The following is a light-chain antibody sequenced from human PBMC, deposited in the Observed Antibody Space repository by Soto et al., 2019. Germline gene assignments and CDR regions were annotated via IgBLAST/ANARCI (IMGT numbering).Light chain of an antibody. J-gene: IGLJ2*01. CDR3: ATWDDSLDGPV. CDR2: NNN. Sequence: QAVVTQPPSASGTPGQRVTISCSGSSSNIGSNTVNWYQQLPGTAPKLLIYNNNQRPSGVPDRFSGSQSGTSASLAISGLXSEDXXXXXCATWDDSLDGPVFGGGTKLTVL. CDR1: SSNIGSNT. V-gene: IGLV1-44*01.